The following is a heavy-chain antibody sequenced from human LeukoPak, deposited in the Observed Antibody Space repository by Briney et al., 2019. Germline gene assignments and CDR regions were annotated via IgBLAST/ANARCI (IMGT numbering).Heavy chain of an antibody. D-gene: IGHD6-19*01. CDR3: AKDLSRAVAADWFDP. CDR2: ISDSGGST. V-gene: IGHV3-23*01. J-gene: IGHJ5*02. CDR1: GCTFSDYD. Sequence: GGSLRLSCAASGCTFSDYDMSWVRQAPGKGLEWVSSISDSGGSTYYADSVNGRFTITRDNSKNTLYLQMTNLRAAETAVYYCAKDLSRAVAADWFDPWDQGTLVTVSS.